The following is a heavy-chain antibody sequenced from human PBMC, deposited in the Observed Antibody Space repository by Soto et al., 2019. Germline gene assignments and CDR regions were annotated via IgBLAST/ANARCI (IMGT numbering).Heavy chain of an antibody. J-gene: IGHJ3*02. CDR2: IIPIFGTA. Sequence: VASVKVSCKASGGTFSSYAISWVRQAPGQGLEWMGGIIPIFGTANYAQKFQGRVTITADESTSTAYMELSSLRSEDTAVYYCARGGDCSSYYQTRCAFDIWGQGTMVTVSS. CDR3: ARGGDCSSYYQTRCAFDI. CDR1: GGTFSSYA. V-gene: IGHV1-69*13. D-gene: IGHD3-22*01.